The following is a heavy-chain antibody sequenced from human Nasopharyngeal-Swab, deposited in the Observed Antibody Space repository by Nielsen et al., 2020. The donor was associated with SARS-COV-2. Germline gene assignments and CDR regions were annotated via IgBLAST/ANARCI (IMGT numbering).Heavy chain of an antibody. V-gene: IGHV4-59*02. CDR3: VKDLYASGNYGWFDP. D-gene: IGHD3-10*01. J-gene: IGHJ5*02. CDR2: TACSGKT. Sequence: GSLRLSCTVSGASVTSSDWTWIRQSPGRGLEWVASTACSGKTTYTPSLLTRLSISIDPSTNQVSLKLKSVTAADTALYYCVKDLYASGNYGWFDPWGQGALVTVSS. CDR1: GASVTSSD.